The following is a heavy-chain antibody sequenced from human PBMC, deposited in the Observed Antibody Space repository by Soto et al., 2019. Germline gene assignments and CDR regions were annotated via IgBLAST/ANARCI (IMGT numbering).Heavy chain of an antibody. CDR3: ARGRTQGDSSGWHGRYYFDY. V-gene: IGHV1-69*01. Sequence: QVQLVKSGAEVKKPGSSVKVSCKASGGTFSSYAISWVRQAPGQGLEWMGGIIPIFGTANYAQKFQGRVTITADESTSTAYMELSSLRAEETAVYYCARGRTQGDSSGWHGRYYFDYWGQGTLVTVSS. CDR2: IIPIFGTA. D-gene: IGHD6-19*01. CDR1: GGTFSSYA. J-gene: IGHJ4*02.